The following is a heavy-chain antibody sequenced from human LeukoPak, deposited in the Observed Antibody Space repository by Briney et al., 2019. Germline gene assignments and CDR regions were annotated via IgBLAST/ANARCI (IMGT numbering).Heavy chain of an antibody. D-gene: IGHD4-17*01. CDR2: INHSGST. J-gene: IGHJ6*02. Sequence: SETLSLTCAVYGGSFSGYYWSWIRQPPGKGLEWIGEINHSGSTNYNPSLKSRVTISVDTSKNQFSLKLSSVTAADTAVYYCAREDYGDYYYYGMDVWGQGTTVTVSS. CDR1: GGSFSGYY. CDR3: AREDYGDYYYYGMDV. V-gene: IGHV4-34*01.